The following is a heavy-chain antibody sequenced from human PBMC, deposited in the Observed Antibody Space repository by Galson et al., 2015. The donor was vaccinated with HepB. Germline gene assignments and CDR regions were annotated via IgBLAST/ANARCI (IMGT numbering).Heavy chain of an antibody. J-gene: IGHJ4*02. CDR2: IRSKTYGETT. CDR3: TAFWDYSGWVLILRVDH. CDR1: GFTFGDYG. V-gene: IGHV3-49*03. D-gene: IGHD6-19*01. Sequence: SLRLSCAGSGFTFGDYGVSWFRQAPGKGLEWIGFIRSKTYGETTEHAASLRGRFTISRDDSKNMGYLQMNSLKTEDTGVYYCTAFWDYSGWVLILRVDHWGQGTLVTVSS.